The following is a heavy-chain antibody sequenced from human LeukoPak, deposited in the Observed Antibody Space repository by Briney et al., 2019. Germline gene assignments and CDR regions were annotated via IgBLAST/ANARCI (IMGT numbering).Heavy chain of an antibody. CDR3: ARAHYYDSSGYSSYYFDY. Sequence: GGSLRLSCAASGFTFSSYDMHWVRQATGKGLEWVSAIGTAGDTYYPGSVKGRFTISRENAKNSLYLQMNSLRAGDTAVYYCARAHYYDSSGYSSYYFDYWGQGTLVTVSS. D-gene: IGHD3-22*01. V-gene: IGHV3-13*01. CDR1: GFTFSSYD. CDR2: IGTAGDT. J-gene: IGHJ4*02.